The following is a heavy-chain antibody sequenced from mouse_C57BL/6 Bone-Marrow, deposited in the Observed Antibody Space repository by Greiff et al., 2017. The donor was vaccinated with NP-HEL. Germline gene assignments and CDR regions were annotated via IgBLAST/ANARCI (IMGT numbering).Heavy chain of an antibody. Sequence: VNVVESGAELARPGASVKLSCKASGYTFTSYGISWVKQRTGQGLEWIGEIYPRSGNTYYNEKFKGKATLTADKSSSTAYMELRSLTSEDSAVYVCARIYCYGSSYVLFAYWGQGTLVTVSA. CDR3: ARIYCYGSSYVLFAY. D-gene: IGHD1-1*01. J-gene: IGHJ3*01. CDR1: GYTFTSYG. V-gene: IGHV1-81*01. CDR2: IYPRSGNT.